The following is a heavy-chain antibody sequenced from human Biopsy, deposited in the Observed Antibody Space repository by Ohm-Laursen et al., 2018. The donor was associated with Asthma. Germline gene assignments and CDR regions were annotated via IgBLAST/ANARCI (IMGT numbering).Heavy chain of an antibody. CDR3: ARGGYCTSPTCPWGRYATDV. Sequence: SLRLSCAATGFTFGDYWMSWVRQVPGKGLEWVANIKHDGCEKNHVDSLKGRFTISRDNAKNSLYLHMNSLRAEDTAVYYCARGGYCTSPTCPWGRYATDVWGQGTTVTVSS. V-gene: IGHV3-7*01. CDR2: IKHDGCEK. CDR1: GFTFGDYW. D-gene: IGHD2-2*01. J-gene: IGHJ6*02.